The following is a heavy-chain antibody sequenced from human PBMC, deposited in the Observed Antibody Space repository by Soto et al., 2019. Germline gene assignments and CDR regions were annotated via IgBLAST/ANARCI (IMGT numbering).Heavy chain of an antibody. CDR1: GGSFSGYY. V-gene: IGHV4-34*01. CDR3: ARDRVGSSSWFDP. J-gene: IGHJ5*02. Sequence: SETLSLTCAVYGGSFSGYYLSWIRQPPGKGLEWIGEINHSGSTNYNPYLKSRVTISVDTSKKQFSLKLRSVTAADTAVYYCARDRVGSSSWFDPWGQGTLVTVSS. CDR2: INHSGST. D-gene: IGHD1-26*01.